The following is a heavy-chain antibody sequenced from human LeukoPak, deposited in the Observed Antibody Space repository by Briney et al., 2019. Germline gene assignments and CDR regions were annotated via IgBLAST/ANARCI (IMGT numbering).Heavy chain of an antibody. J-gene: IGHJ4*02. Sequence: ASVKVSCKASGGTFSSYAISWVRQAPGQGLEWMGWISAYNGNTNYAQKLQGRVTMTTDTSTSTAYMELRSLRSDDTAVYYCARVPNSKYDYVWGSYRYTSNFDYWGQGTLVTVSS. CDR2: ISAYNGNT. V-gene: IGHV1-18*01. D-gene: IGHD3-16*02. CDR3: ARVPNSKYDYVWGSYRYTSNFDY. CDR1: GGTFSSYA.